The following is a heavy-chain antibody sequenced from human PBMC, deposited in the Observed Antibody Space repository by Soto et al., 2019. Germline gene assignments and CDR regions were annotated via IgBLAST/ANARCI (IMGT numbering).Heavy chain of an antibody. CDR1: GGTFSSYT. Sequence: SVKVSCKASGGTFSSYTISWVRQAPGQGLEWMGRIIPILGIANYAQKFQGRVTITADKSTSTAYMELSSLRSEDTAVYYCARAPEDSSSWYGGYYYYYMDVWGKGTTVTVSS. CDR3: ARAPEDSSSWYGGYYYYYMDV. CDR2: IIPILGIA. V-gene: IGHV1-69*02. D-gene: IGHD6-13*01. J-gene: IGHJ6*03.